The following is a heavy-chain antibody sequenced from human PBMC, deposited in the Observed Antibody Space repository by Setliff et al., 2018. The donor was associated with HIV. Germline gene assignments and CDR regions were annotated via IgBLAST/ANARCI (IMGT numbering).Heavy chain of an antibody. J-gene: IGHJ4*02. CDR2: INHSGST. CDR1: GGSFSGYY. Sequence: SETLSLTCAVYGGSFSGYYWSWIRQPPGKGLEWIGEINHSGSTNYNPSLKSRVTISVDTSKNQFSLNLSSVTAADTAVYYCARYDYGDFDYWGQGTPVTVSS. CDR3: ARYDYGDFDY. D-gene: IGHD4-17*01. V-gene: IGHV4-34*01.